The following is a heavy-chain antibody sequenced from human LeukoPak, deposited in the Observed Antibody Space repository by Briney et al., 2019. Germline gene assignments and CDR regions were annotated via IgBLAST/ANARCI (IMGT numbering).Heavy chain of an antibody. CDR1: GGSFSGYY. J-gene: IGHJ4*02. V-gene: IGHV4-34*01. D-gene: IGHD3-3*01. CDR2: INHSGST. CDR3: ATRRFDFWSGYSLAFDY. Sequence: SETLSLTCAVYGGSFSGYYWSWIRQPPGKGLEWIGEINHSGSTNYNPSLKSRVTISVDTSKNQFSLKLSSETAADTAVYYCATRRFDFWSGYSLAFDYWGQGTLVTVSS.